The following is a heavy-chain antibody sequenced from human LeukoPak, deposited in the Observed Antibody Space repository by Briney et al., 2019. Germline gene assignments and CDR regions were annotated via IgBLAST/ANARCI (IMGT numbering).Heavy chain of an antibody. CDR3: ARDAPRDSDDFDY. CDR1: GFTFSSYA. Sequence: GGSLRLSCAASGFTFSSYAMHWVRQAPGKGLEWVAVISYDGSNKYYADSVKGRFTISRDNSKNTLYLQMSSLRAEDTALYYCARDAPRDSDDFDYWGQGTLVTVSS. CDR2: ISYDGSNK. V-gene: IGHV3-30*04. D-gene: IGHD3-10*01. J-gene: IGHJ4*02.